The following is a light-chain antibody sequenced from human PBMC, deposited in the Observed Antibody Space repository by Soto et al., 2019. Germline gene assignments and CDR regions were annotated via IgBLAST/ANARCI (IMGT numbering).Light chain of an antibody. CDR1: QSVSSN. CDR3: QQYNVWPLT. Sequence: EIVMTQSPATLSVSPGERATLSCRASQSVSSNLTWYQQKPGQTPKLLIYVASTRATGIPARFSGSGSATEFILTISSLQSEDFADYYCQQYNVWPLTFGGGIKVEFK. V-gene: IGKV3-15*01. J-gene: IGKJ4*01. CDR2: VAS.